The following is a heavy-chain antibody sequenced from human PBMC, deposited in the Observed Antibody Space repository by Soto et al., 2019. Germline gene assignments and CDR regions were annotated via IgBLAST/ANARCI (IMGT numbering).Heavy chain of an antibody. D-gene: IGHD2-15*01. Sequence: QVQLQESGPGLVKPSETLSLTCTVSGGSISSYYWSWIRQPPGKGLEWIGYIYYSGGTNYNPSLKSRVTISVDTSKHQFSLKLSSVTAADTAVYYCARHCSGGSCYLNFDYWGQGTLVTVSS. CDR1: GGSISSYY. CDR3: ARHCSGGSCYLNFDY. CDR2: IYYSGGT. J-gene: IGHJ4*02. V-gene: IGHV4-59*08.